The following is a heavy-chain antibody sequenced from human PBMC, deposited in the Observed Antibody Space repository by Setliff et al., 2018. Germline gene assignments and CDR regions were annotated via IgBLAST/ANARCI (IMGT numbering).Heavy chain of an antibody. CDR3: ARDMSPDIMWELPVDS. V-gene: IGHV3-33*01. Sequence: GGSLRLSCAASGFTFSRYGMHWVRQPPGKGLEWVAVIYYDGSNTHYTDSVEGRFTISRDNSKNTLYLQMNSLRAEDTAMYYCARDMSPDIMWELPVDSWGQGTLVTVSS. CDR1: GFTFSRYG. D-gene: IGHD1-26*01. J-gene: IGHJ4*02. CDR2: IYYDGSNT.